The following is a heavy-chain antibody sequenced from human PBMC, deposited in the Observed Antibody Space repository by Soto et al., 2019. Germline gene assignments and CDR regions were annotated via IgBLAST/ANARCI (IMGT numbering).Heavy chain of an antibody. CDR1: GYTFTGYA. V-gene: IGHV1-3*01. Sequence: ASVKVSCKASGYTFTGYAMHWVRQAPGQRLEWMGWINAGNGNTKYSQKFQGRVTITRDTSASTAYMELSSLRSEDTAAYYCARVGGWYVPDYWGQGTLVTVSS. D-gene: IGHD6-19*01. CDR3: ARVGGWYVPDY. CDR2: INAGNGNT. J-gene: IGHJ4*02.